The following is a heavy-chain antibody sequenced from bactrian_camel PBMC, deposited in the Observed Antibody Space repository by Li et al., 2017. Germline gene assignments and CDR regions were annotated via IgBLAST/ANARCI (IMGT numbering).Heavy chain of an antibody. Sequence: QVQLVESGGGLVQPGGSLRLSCAASGFTFSSYWMYWVRQAPGKGLEWVSSINGGGDSTYYADSVKGRFTISKDVAKNTLYLQMNSLKPEDTAMYYCAARTGGFCSSYDFNYPIWGQGTQVTVS. CDR1: GFTFSSYW. D-gene: IGHD7*01. J-gene: IGHJ4*01. V-gene: IGHV3S1*01. CDR2: INGGGDST. CDR3: AARTGGFCSSYDFNYPI.